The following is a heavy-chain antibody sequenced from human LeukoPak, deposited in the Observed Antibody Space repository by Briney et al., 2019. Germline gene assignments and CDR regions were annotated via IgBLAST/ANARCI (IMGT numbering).Heavy chain of an antibody. V-gene: IGHV1-8*02. D-gene: IGHD5-18*01. Sequence: ASVKVSCKASGGTFSSYAINSVRQATGQGLEWMGWMNPNSGNTGYAQKFQGRVTMTRNTSISTAYMELSSLRSEDTAVYYCARGIWAVATGYSHGYDYYYYMDVWGKGTTVTVSS. J-gene: IGHJ6*03. CDR2: MNPNSGNT. CDR3: ARGIWAVATGYSHGYDYYYYMDV. CDR1: GGTFSSYA.